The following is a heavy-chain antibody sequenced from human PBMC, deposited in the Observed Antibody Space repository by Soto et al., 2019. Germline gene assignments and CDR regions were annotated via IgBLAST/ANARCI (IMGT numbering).Heavy chain of an antibody. V-gene: IGHV1-3*01. J-gene: IGHJ5*02. CDR3: ARLGAYYQSLDP. CDR1: GYTFTSYA. Sequence: ASVKVSCKSSGYTFTSYAMHWVRQAPGQRLEWMGWINAGNGNTKYSQKFQGRVTITRDTSASTAYMELSSLRSEDTAVYYCARLGAYYQSLDPWGPGTLVTVSS. CDR2: INAGNGNT. D-gene: IGHD3-22*01.